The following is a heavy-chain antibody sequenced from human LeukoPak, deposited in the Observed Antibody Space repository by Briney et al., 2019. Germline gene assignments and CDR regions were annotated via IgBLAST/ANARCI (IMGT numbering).Heavy chain of an antibody. J-gene: IGHJ4*02. V-gene: IGHV4-59*01. CDR1: GGSINNYY. CDR3: ARAVSGSYYYFDY. D-gene: IGHD3-22*01. Sequence: NPSETLSLTCTVSGGSINNYYWSWIRQPPGKGLEWIGYIYYSGSTNHNPSLNSRVTISVDTSKNQFSLKLSSVTAADTAVYYCARAVSGSYYYFDYWGQGTLVTVSS. CDR2: IYYSGST.